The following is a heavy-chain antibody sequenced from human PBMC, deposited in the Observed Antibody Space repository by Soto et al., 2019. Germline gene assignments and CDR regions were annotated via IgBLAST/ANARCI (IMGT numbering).Heavy chain of an antibody. CDR2: ISGSGGST. D-gene: IGHD5-18*01. J-gene: IGHJ4*02. CDR1: GFTFSSYA. V-gene: IGHV3-23*01. Sequence: GSLSLSCAASGFTFSSYAMSWVRQAPGKGLEWVSAISGSGGSTYYADSVKGRFTISRDNSKNTLYLQMNSLRAEDTAVYYCASRGSLNSYGYLDYWGQGTLVTVSS. CDR3: ASRGSLNSYGYLDY.